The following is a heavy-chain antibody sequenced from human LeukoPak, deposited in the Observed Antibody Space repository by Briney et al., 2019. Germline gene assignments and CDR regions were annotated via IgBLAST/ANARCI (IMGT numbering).Heavy chain of an antibody. CDR1: GFTFSDYL. V-gene: IGHV3-11*01. CDR3: ARGGGYNDY. CDR2: ISSSTTAI. D-gene: IGHD5-24*01. Sequence: PGGSLRVSCAASGFTFSDYLMSWIPQAPGGGLEWVSYISSSTTAIYYADSVKGRFTISRDNAKNTLYLQMNSLRAEDTAVYYCARGGGYNDYWGQGTLVTVSS. J-gene: IGHJ4*02.